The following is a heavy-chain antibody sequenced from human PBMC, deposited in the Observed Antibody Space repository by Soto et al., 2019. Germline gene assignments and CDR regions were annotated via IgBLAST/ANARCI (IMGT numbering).Heavy chain of an antibody. CDR1: GFTFSSYS. V-gene: IGHV3-21*01. J-gene: IGHJ4*02. D-gene: IGHD5-12*01. Sequence: EVQLVESGGGLVKPGGSLRLSCAASGFTFSSYSMNWVRQAPGKGLEWVSSISSSTSYMYYADSVKGRFTISRDNARNSLYLQMNSLRAEDTAVYYCARFRRDGYTLDYWCQGTLVTVSS. CDR3: ARFRRDGYTLDY. CDR2: ISSSTSYM.